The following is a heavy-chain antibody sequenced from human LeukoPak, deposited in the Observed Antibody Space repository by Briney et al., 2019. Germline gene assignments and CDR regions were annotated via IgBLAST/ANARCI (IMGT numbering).Heavy chain of an antibody. CDR1: GYTFTSYG. J-gene: IGHJ4*02. CDR3: ARDIYSSSTADY. V-gene: IGHV1-18*01. CDR2: ISAYNGNT. Sequence: ASVKVSGKASGYTFTSYGINWVRQAPGQGLEWMGWISAYNGNTNYAQKVQGRVTMTTDTSTSTAYMELRSLRSDDTAVYYCARDIYSSSTADYWGQGTLVTVSS. D-gene: IGHD6-6*01.